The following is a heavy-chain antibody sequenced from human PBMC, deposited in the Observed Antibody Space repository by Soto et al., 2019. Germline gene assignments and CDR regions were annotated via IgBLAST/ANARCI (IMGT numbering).Heavy chain of an antibody. J-gene: IGHJ4*02. CDR1: GYTFTSYG. D-gene: IGHD3-22*01. Sequence: VASVKVSCKASGYTFTSYGISWVRQAPGQGLEWMGWISAYNGNTNYAQKLQGRVTMTTDTSTSTAYMELRSLRSDDTAVYYCARVLSRDSSGYYYVGYYFDYWGQGTLVTVSS. CDR3: ARVLSRDSSGYYYVGYYFDY. CDR2: ISAYNGNT. V-gene: IGHV1-18*04.